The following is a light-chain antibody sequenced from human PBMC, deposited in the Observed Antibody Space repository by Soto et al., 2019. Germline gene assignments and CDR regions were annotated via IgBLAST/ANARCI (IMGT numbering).Light chain of an antibody. CDR2: DAS. V-gene: IGKV3-11*01. Sequence: EIVLTQSPATLSLSPGERATLSCRASQSVSSYLAWYQQKLGQAPRLLIYDASNRATGIPARFSGSGSGTDFTLTISSLEPEDFAVYYCQQRSNWLMYTFGQGTKLEIK. J-gene: IGKJ2*01. CDR3: QQRSNWLMYT. CDR1: QSVSSY.